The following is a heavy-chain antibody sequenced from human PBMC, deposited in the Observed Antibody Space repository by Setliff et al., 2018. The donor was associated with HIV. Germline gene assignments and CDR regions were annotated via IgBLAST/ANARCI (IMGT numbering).Heavy chain of an antibody. CDR1: GGSSIGSSFQ. D-gene: IGHD3-22*01. CDR2: FHHSGST. V-gene: IGHV4-39*01. Sequence: LSLTCTVSGGSSIGSSFQSTWIRQSPGKGLEWIGGFHHSGSTHYNPSLKSRVTISGQTSNNQFSLQLTSVTAADTAVYYCARQGAGYYYDSSEYYTGNGFDMWGQGTMVTVSS. J-gene: IGHJ3*02. CDR3: ARQGAGYYYDSSEYYTGNGFDM.